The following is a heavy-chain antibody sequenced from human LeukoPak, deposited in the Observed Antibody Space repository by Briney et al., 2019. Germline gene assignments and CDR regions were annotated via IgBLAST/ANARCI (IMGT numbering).Heavy chain of an antibody. V-gene: IGHV3-30*18. D-gene: IGHD4-17*01. CDR3: AKDSPNDYGDGGLDY. J-gene: IGHJ4*02. CDR1: GFTFSTYG. CDR2: ISYDGSNK. Sequence: GRSLRLSCAASGFTFSTYGMHWVRQAPGKGLEWVAVISYDGSNKYYADSVKGRFTISRDNSKNTLYLQMNSLRAEDTAVYYCAKDSPNDYGDGGLDYWGQGTLVTVSS.